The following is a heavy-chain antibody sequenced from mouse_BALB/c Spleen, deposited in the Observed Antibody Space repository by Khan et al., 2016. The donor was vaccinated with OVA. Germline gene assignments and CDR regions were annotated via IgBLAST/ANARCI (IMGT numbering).Heavy chain of an antibody. V-gene: IGHV2-2*02. CDR3: CRTDLSYGDCGDCYAIDY. CDR1: GFSLTTYG. Sequence: VELVESGPGLVQPSQSLSITCTVSGFSLTTYGINWVRQSPGKGLEWLGVIWRDRSTDYNAPFISRLSISNDNSNRQCIYKMNSLQANDTGMYYWCRTDLSYGDCGDCYAIDYWGQGTTVTVSS. CDR2: IWRDRST. D-gene: IGHD2-13*01. J-gene: IGHJ4*01.